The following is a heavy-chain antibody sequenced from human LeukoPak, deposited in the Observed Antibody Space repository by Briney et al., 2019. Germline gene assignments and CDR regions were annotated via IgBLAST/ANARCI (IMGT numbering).Heavy chain of an antibody. J-gene: IGHJ5*02. CDR3: ARDRSSSWYGNWFDP. Sequence: GGSLRLSCAASGFTFSTYAMHWVRQAPGKGLEWVAVISYDGSNKYYADSVKGRFTISRDNSKNTLYLQMNSLRAEDTAVYYCARDRSSSWYGNWFDPWGQGTLVTVSS. D-gene: IGHD6-13*01. V-gene: IGHV3-30*14. CDR2: ISYDGSNK. CDR1: GFTFSTYA.